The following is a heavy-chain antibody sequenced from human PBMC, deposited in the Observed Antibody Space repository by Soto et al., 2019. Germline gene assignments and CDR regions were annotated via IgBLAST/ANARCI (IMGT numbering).Heavy chain of an antibody. V-gene: IGHV1-46*01. J-gene: IGHJ4*02. CDR1: GYTFTGYY. CDR3: ARRVRVGSPDIFLSPPMDY. D-gene: IGHD3-9*01. CDR2: INPNDGAT. Sequence: ASVKVSCKTSGYTFTGYYIHWVRQAPGQGLEWVGIINPNDGATTYAQRFQGRVTMTRDTSTGTVYMELSSLRSEDTAVYYCARRVRVGSPDIFLSPPMDYWGQGTLVTGLL.